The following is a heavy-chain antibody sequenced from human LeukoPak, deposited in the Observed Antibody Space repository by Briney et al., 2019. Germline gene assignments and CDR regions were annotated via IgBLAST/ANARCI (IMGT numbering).Heavy chain of an antibody. D-gene: IGHD3-16*02. J-gene: IGHJ4*02. CDR2: ISGHSDST. Sequence: HAGGSLRLSCAASGFTFSSYAMSWVRQAPGQGPEWVSGISGHSDSTYHADSVKGRFTISRDNSKNTLYLQMNSLGAEDTAVYYCAGYVWGTYRYTNYWGQGTLVTVSS. V-gene: IGHV3-23*01. CDR1: GFTFSSYA. CDR3: AGYVWGTYRYTNY.